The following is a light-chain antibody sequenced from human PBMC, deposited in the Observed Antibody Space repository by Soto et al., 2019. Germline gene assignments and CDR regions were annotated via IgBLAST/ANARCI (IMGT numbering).Light chain of an antibody. J-gene: IGLJ2*01. CDR2: EGS. CDR1: SSDVGSYNL. V-gene: IGLV2-23*01. CDR3: CSYAGSSTLV. Sequence: QSALTQPASVSGSPGQSITISCTGISSDVGSYNLVSWYQQHPGKAPKLMIYEGSKRPSGVSNRFSGSKSGNTASLTISGLQDEDEADYYCCSYAGSSTLVFGGGTKLTVL.